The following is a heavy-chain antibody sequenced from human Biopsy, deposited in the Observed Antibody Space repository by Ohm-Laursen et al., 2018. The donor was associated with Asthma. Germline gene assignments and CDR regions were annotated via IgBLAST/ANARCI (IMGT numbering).Heavy chain of an antibody. CDR3: ARGDSSNWSHYYFDY. D-gene: IGHD3-22*01. J-gene: IGHJ4*02. Sequence: GSLRLSCTASGFAVSRDYMFWVRKAPGKGLEWVSVIYSGWTSHTADSVRGRFTISRDYSKNTLYLQMHSLRAEDTAVYYCARGDSSNWSHYYFDYWGQGTLVTVSS. CDR1: GFAVSRDY. CDR2: IYSGWTS. V-gene: IGHV3-53*01.